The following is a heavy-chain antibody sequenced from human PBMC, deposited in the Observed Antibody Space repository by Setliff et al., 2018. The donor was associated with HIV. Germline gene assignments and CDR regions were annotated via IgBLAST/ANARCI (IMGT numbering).Heavy chain of an antibody. V-gene: IGHV1-69*13. Sequence: SVKVSCKASGYALRRHGISWVRQAPGQGLEWMGGIIPIFGTANYAQKFQGRVTITADESTSIAYMELSSLRFDDTAVYYCARDGGYSVHQWFGDAFDIWGQGTMVTVSS. CDR2: IIPIFGTA. J-gene: IGHJ3*02. D-gene: IGHD5-12*01. CDR3: ARDGGYSVHQWFGDAFDI. CDR1: GYALRRHG.